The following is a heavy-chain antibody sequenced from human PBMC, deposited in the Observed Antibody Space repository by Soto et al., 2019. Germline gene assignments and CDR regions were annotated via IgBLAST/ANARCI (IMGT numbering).Heavy chain of an antibody. CDR2: ISSDASST. D-gene: IGHD3-10*01. CDR1: EFMFSSYW. CDR3: ARDYYGSGSYTR. V-gene: IGHV3-74*01. J-gene: IGHJ4*02. Sequence: EVQLVESGGGLVHPGGSLRRSCVASEFMFSSYWMHWVRQAPGKGLVWVSRISSDASSTNYADSVKGRLTISRDNAKNTLYLQMNSLRAEDTAVYYCARDYYGSGSYTRWGQGTLVTVSS.